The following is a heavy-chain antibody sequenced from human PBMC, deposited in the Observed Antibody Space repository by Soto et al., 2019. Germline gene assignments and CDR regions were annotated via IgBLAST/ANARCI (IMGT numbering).Heavy chain of an antibody. J-gene: IGHJ5*02. CDR2: ISYDGSNK. CDR1: GFTFSSYA. Sequence: QVQLVESGGGVVQPGRSLRLSCAASGFTFSSYAMHWVRQAPGKGLEWVAVISYDGSNKYYADSVKGRFTISRDNSKNTLYLQMNSLRAEDTAVYYCAREMVRGVISWFDPWGQETLVTVSS. CDR3: AREMVRGVISWFDP. D-gene: IGHD3-10*01. V-gene: IGHV3-30-3*01.